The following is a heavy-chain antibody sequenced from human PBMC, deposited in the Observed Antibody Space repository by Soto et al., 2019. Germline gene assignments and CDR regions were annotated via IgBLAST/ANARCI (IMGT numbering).Heavy chain of an antibody. V-gene: IGHV5-10-1*01. CDR3: ARQSYYDGGALDY. Sequence: PGESLKISCKGSGYSFTNYWISWVRQMPGKGLEWMGRIDPSDSYTNYSPSFQGPVTFSADKSITTAYLQWSSLKASDTAMYFCARQSYYDGGALDYWGQGTLVTVSS. CDR1: GYSFTNYW. D-gene: IGHD3-10*01. J-gene: IGHJ4*02. CDR2: IDPSDSYT.